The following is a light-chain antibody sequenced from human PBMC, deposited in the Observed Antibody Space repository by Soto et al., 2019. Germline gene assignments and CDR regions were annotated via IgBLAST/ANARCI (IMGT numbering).Light chain of an antibody. Sequence: QSVLTQPPSASGSPGQSVTISCTGTSSDAGGYNYVSWYQQHPGKATKLMIYEVNKRPSGVPDRFSGSKSGKTASLTVSGLQAEDEGDYYCSSHAGSKRGFGTGTKVTVL. J-gene: IGLJ1*01. CDR1: SSDAGGYNY. CDR3: SSHAGSKRG. V-gene: IGLV2-8*01. CDR2: EVN.